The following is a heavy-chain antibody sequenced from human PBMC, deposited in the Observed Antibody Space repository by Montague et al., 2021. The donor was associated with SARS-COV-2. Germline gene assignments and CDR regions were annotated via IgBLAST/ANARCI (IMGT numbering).Heavy chain of an antibody. CDR1: GLTFSSYS. Sequence: SRRLSCAASGLTFSSYSMNWVRQAPGKGLEWVSSISRSSSYIYYADSVKGRFTISRDNAKNSLYLQMNSLRAEDTAVYFCATSYGSVVSYYYYGMDVWGQGTTVTVSS. CDR2: ISRSSSYI. D-gene: IGHD5-18*01. V-gene: IGHV3-21*01. CDR3: ATSYGSVVSYYYYGMDV. J-gene: IGHJ6*02.